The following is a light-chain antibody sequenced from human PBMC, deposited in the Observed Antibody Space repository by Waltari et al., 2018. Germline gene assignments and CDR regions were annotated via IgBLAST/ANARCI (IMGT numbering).Light chain of an antibody. CDR2: DVS. J-gene: IGLJ3*02. V-gene: IGLV2-14*01. CDR3: SSYTSSSTRV. CDR1: SSDVGGYNY. Sequence: QSALTQPASVSGSPGQSITISCPGTSSDVGGYNYVSWYQQHPGKAPKLMIYDVSNRPSGVSNRFSGSKSGNTVSLTISGLQAEDEADYYCSSYTSSSTRVFGGGTKLTVL.